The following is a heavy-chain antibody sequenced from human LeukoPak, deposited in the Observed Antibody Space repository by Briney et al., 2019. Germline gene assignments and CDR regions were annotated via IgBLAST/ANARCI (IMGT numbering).Heavy chain of an antibody. V-gene: IGHV3-21*06. CDR1: GFTFSSYS. Sequence: PGGSLRLSCAASGFTFSSYSMNWVRQAPGKGLEWVSSISTSSTYIYYADSVKGRFTISRDKAKSSLYLQMNSLRAGDTAVYYCARDLTTVTTAVFAYWGQGTLVTVSS. D-gene: IGHD4-11*01. J-gene: IGHJ4*02. CDR2: ISTSSTYI. CDR3: ARDLTTVTTAVFAY.